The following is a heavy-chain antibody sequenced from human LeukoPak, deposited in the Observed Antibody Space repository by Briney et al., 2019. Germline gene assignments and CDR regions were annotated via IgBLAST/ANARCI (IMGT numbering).Heavy chain of an antibody. D-gene: IGHD3-3*01. CDR2: IYTSGST. J-gene: IGHJ6*03. CDR3: ARGPLEWSGYYSSYYYYYMDV. CDR1: GGSISSGSYY. Sequence: SETLSLTCTVSGGSISSGSYYWSWIRQPAGKGLEWIGRIYTSGSTNYNLSLKSRVTISVDTSKNQFSLKLSSVTAADTAVYYCARGPLEWSGYYSSYYYYYMDVWGKGTTVTVSS. V-gene: IGHV4-61*02.